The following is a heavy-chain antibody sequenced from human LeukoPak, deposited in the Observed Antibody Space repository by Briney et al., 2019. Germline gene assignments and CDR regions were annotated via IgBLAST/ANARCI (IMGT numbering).Heavy chain of an antibody. D-gene: IGHD1-26*01. CDR2: ISGSGGTT. V-gene: IGHV3-23*01. Sequence: GGSLRLSCVASEFTFNRYWMSWVRQAPGKGLDWVSAISGSGGTTYYADFVKGRLTISRDNSKHTVYLEMNSLRAEDTAVYYCAKFRDSGSPRGGFDPWGQGTLVTVSS. J-gene: IGHJ5*02. CDR3: AKFRDSGSPRGGFDP. CDR1: EFTFNRYW.